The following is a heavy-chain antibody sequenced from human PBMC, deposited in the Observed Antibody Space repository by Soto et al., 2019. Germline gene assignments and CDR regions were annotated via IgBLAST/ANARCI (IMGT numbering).Heavy chain of an antibody. CDR1: GSTFSSYA. D-gene: IGHD1-26*01. Sequence: QVQLVQSGAEVKKPGSSVKVSCKASGSTFSSYAISWVRQAPGQGLEWMGGILPIFGTANYAQKFQGRVTITADQSPTTAYMELSSLRSDDTAVYYCAREWVDLRHDRELAYWGQGTLVTVSS. CDR3: AREWVDLRHDRELAY. V-gene: IGHV1-69*01. J-gene: IGHJ4*02. CDR2: ILPIFGTA.